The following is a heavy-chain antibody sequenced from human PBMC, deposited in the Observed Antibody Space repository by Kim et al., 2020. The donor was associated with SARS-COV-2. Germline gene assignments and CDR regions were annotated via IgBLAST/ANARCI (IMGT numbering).Heavy chain of an antibody. CDR2: P. V-gene: IGHV1-3*01. Sequence: PKFSQKFRGRVTITRDTSASTAYMELTSLRSEDTAIYYCARGSGWAFDYWGQGTLITVAS. J-gene: IGHJ4*02. CDR3: ARGSGWAFDY. D-gene: IGHD6-19*01.